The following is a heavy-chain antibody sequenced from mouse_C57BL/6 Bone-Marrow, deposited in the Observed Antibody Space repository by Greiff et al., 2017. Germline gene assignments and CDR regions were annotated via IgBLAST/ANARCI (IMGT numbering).Heavy chain of an antibody. Sequence: EVQLQQSGPVLVKPGASVKMSCKASGYTFTDYYMNWVKQSHGKSLEWIGVINPYNGGTSYNQKFKGKATLTVDKSSSTAYMELNSLTSEDSAVYYCARDYYYGSSYWCFDVWGTGTTVTVSS. CDR1: GYTFTDYY. V-gene: IGHV1-19*01. CDR2: INPYNGGT. D-gene: IGHD1-1*01. CDR3: ARDYYYGSSYWCFDV. J-gene: IGHJ1*03.